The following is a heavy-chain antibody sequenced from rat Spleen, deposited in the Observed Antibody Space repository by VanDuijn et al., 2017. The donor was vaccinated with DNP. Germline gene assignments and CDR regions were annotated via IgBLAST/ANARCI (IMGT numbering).Heavy chain of an antibody. D-gene: IGHD1-4*01. CDR2: ISTSGSRA. CDR3: ARSRLPGYYPFAC. J-gene: IGHJ3*01. Sequence: EVQLVESGGGLVQPGRSLKLSCVASGFTFSDYNMAWVRQAPTKGLEWVATISTSGSRAYYPDSVKGRFTISRDDAKSSLYLQMNSLKSEDTATYYCARSRLPGYYPFACWGQGTLVTVSS. V-gene: IGHV5-7*01. CDR1: GFTFSDYN.